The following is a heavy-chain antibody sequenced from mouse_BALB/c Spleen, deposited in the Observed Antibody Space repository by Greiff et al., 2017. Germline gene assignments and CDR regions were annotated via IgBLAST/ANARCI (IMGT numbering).Heavy chain of an antibody. CDR1: GFTFSSYA. Sequence: EVKVVESGGGLVKPGGSLKLSCAASGFTFSSYAMSWVRQSPEKRLEWVAEISSGGSYTYYPDTVTGRFTISRDNAKNTLYLEMSSLRSEDTAMYYCAREITTVPFGYWGQGTSVTVSS. J-gene: IGHJ4*01. CDR3: AREITTVPFGY. CDR2: ISSGGSYT. D-gene: IGHD1-1*01. V-gene: IGHV5-9-4*01.